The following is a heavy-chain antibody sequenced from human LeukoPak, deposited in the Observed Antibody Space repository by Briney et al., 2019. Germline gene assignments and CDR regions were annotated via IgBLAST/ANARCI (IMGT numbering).Heavy chain of an antibody. CDR2: INHSGST. V-gene: IGHV4-34*01. J-gene: IGHJ3*02. CDR3: AREYCSSTSCYAFDI. CDR1: GGSFSGFY. Sequence: PSETLSCTCAVYGGSFSGFYWSWIRHPPGKGLEWCGEINHSGSTNYNPSLKSRVTISVDTSKNQFSLTLSAVTAAATAVYYCAREYCSSTSCYAFDIWGQGTMVTVSS. D-gene: IGHD2-2*01.